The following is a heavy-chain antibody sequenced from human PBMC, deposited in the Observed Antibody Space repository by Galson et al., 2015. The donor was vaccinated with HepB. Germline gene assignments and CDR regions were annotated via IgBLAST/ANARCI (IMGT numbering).Heavy chain of an antibody. CDR3: ARGKPDSFGEPSGGYWFDP. CDR2: ISAYNGNT. D-gene: IGHD3-10*01. Sequence: SVKVSCKASGHTFTSYGISWVRQAPGQGLEWMGWISAYNGNTNYAQKLQGRVTMTTDTSTSTAYMELRSLRSDDTAVYYCARGKPDSFGEPSGGYWFDPWGQGTLVTVSS. CDR1: GHTFTSYG. V-gene: IGHV1-18*01. J-gene: IGHJ5*02.